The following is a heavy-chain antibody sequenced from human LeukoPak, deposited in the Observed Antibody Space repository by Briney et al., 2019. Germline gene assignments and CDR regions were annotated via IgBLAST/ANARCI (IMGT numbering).Heavy chain of an antibody. CDR3: ARERSCDYSNPNRAVCFDP. CDR1: GGSISSYY. Sequence: SETLSLTCTVSGGSISSYYWSWIRQPAGKGLGWIGRIYTGGSTNYNPSLKSRVTMSVDTSKNQFSLELSSVTAADTAVYYCARERSCDYSNPNRAVCFDPWGQGTLVTVSS. D-gene: IGHD4-11*01. J-gene: IGHJ5*02. V-gene: IGHV4-4*07. CDR2: IYTGGST.